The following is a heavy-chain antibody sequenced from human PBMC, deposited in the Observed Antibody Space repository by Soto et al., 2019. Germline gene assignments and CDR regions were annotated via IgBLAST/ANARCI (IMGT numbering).Heavy chain of an antibody. J-gene: IGHJ4*02. D-gene: IGHD2-2*01. CDR3: TRDPHRDSSSIFYVEGWDY. CDR2: ISTGSNYI. V-gene: IGHV3-21*01. CDR1: GFTFSRYS. Sequence: GGSLRLSCAASGFTFSRYSMNWVRQAPWKGLEWVSSISTGSNYIYYADSVRGRFTISRDDAKNSVYLQMNSLRAEGTAVYYCTRDPHRDSSSIFYVEGWDYWGQGTLVTVSS.